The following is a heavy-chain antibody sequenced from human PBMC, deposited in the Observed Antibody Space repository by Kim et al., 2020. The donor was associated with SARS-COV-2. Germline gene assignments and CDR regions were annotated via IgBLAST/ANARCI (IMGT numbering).Heavy chain of an antibody. D-gene: IGHD6-19*01. CDR2: INHSGST. V-gene: IGHV4-34*01. CDR1: GGSFSGYY. J-gene: IGHJ4*02. Sequence: SETLSLTCAVYGGSFSGYYWSWIRQPPGKGLEWIGEINHSGSTNYNPSLKSRVTISVDTSKNQFSLKLSSVTAADTAVYYCARDSSIAVAGTFDYWGQGTLVTVSS. CDR3: ARDSSIAVAGTFDY.